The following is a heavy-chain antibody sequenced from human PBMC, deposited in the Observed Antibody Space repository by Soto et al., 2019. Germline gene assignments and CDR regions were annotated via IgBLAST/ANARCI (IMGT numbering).Heavy chain of an antibody. V-gene: IGHV4-30-2*01. Sequence: SETLSLTCAVSGGSISSGGYSWSWIRQPPGKGLEWIGYIYHSGSTYYNPSLKSRVTISVDRSKNQFSLKLSSVTAADTAVYYCARGIKYYYDSSGLLYYFDYWGQGTLVTVSS. CDR1: GGSISSGGYS. J-gene: IGHJ4*02. D-gene: IGHD3-22*01. CDR2: IYHSGST. CDR3: ARGIKYYYDSSGLLYYFDY.